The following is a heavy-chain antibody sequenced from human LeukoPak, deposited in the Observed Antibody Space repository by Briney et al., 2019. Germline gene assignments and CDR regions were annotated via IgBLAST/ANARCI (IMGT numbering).Heavy chain of an antibody. J-gene: IGHJ5*02. Sequence: PGGSLRLSCAAPGFTFSSYAMSWVRQAPGKGLEWVSAISGSGGSTYYADSVKGRFTISRDNSKNTLYLQMNSLRAEDTAVYYCAKDPRRDIVVVVAATPSWFDPWGQGTLVTVSS. CDR2: ISGSGGST. D-gene: IGHD2-15*01. CDR1: GFTFSSYA. CDR3: AKDPRRDIVVVVAATPSWFDP. V-gene: IGHV3-23*01.